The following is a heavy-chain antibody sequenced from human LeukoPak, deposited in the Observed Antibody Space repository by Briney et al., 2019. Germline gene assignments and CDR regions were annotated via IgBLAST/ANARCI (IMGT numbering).Heavy chain of an antibody. CDR1: GFSFTSYA. CDR3: ARWAGVTDY. CDR2: ISTGGGST. V-gene: IGHV3-23*01. J-gene: IGHJ4*02. D-gene: IGHD5-18*01. Sequence: GGSLRLSCAASGFSFTSYAMSWVRQAPGKGLEWVSAISTGGGSTYYADSVKGRFTISRDNSKNTLSLQLNSLRAEDTAVYYCARWAGVTDYWGQGTLVTVSS.